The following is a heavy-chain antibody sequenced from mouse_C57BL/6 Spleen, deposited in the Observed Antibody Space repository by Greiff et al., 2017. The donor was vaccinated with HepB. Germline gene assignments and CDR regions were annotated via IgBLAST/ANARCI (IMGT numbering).Heavy chain of an antibody. D-gene: IGHD3-2*02. Sequence: VQLQQPGAELVMPGASVKLSCKASGYTFTSYWMHWVKQRPGQGLEWIGEIDPSDSYTNYNQKFKGKSTLTVDKSSSTAYMQLSSLTSEDSAVYYCARSAQATWGFAYWGQGTLVTVSA. CDR2: IDPSDSYT. CDR1: GYTFTSYW. J-gene: IGHJ3*01. V-gene: IGHV1-69*01. CDR3: ARSAQATWGFAY.